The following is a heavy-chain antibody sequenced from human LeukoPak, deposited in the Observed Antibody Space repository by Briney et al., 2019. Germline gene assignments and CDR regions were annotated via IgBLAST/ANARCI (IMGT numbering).Heavy chain of an antibody. J-gene: IGHJ4*02. V-gene: IGHV4-30-4*08. CDR2: IYYSGST. D-gene: IGHD5-18*01. Sequence: PSQTLSLTCTVSGSSISSGDYYWSWIRQPPGKGLEWIGYIYYSGSTYYNPSLKSRVTISVDTSKNQFSLKLSSVTAADTAVYYCAREPTRSGYSYGYSWGQGTLVTVSS. CDR1: GSSISSGDYY. CDR3: AREPTRSGYSYGYS.